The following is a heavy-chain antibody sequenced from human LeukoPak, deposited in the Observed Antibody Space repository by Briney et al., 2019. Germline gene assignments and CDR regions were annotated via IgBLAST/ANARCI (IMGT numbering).Heavy chain of an antibody. Sequence: GGSLRLSCAASGFTFSSYEMNWVRQAPGKGLEWVSYISSSGSTIYYADSVRGRFTISRDNSKNTLYLEVISLTAEDTAVYYCAKDDAWLRFGEWSQGTLVTVSS. CDR3: AKDDAWLRFGE. D-gene: IGHD3-10*01. J-gene: IGHJ4*02. CDR1: GFTFSSYE. CDR2: ISSSGSTI. V-gene: IGHV3-48*03.